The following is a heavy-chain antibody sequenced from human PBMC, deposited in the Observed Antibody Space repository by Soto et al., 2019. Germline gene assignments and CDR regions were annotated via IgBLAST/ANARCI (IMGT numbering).Heavy chain of an antibody. J-gene: IGHJ4*02. CDR2: INHSGST. CDR3: ARGRSDRGQVGSGYDLDY. CDR1: GGSFSGYY. Sequence: SETLSLTCAVYGGSFSGYYWSWIRQPPGKGLEWIGEINHSGSTNYNPSLKSRVTISVDTSKNQFSLKLSSVTAADTAVYYCARGRSDRGQVGSGYDLDYWGQGTLVTVSS. D-gene: IGHD5-12*01. V-gene: IGHV4-34*01.